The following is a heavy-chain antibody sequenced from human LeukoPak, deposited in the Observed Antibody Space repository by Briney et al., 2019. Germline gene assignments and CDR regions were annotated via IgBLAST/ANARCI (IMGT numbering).Heavy chain of an antibody. CDR1: GFTFSSYS. V-gene: IGHV3-21*01. D-gene: IGHD2-15*01. CDR2: ISSSSYI. CDR3: ARYCSGGSCYGYYFDY. J-gene: IGHJ4*02. Sequence: GGSLRLSCAASGFTFSSYSMNWVRQAPGKGLEWVSSISSSSYIYYADSAKGRFTISRDNAKNSLYLQMNSLRAEDTAVYYCARYCSGGSCYGYYFDYWGQGTLVTVSS.